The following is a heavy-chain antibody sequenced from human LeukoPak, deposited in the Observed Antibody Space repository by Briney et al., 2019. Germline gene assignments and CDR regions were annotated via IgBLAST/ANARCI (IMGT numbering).Heavy chain of an antibody. CDR2: ISSSSSYI. CDR1: GFTFSSYS. D-gene: IGHD6-19*01. J-gene: IGHJ1*01. CDR3: AKSKYSSGWYEVQH. V-gene: IGHV3-21*04. Sequence: GGSLRLSCAASGFTFSSYSMNWVRQAPGKGLEWVSSISSSSSYIYYADSVKGRFTISRDNAKNSLYLQMNSLRAEDTAVYYCAKSKYSSGWYEVQHWGQGTLVTVSS.